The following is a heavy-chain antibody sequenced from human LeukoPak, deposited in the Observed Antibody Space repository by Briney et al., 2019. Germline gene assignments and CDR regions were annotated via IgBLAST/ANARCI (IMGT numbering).Heavy chain of an antibody. CDR1: GYTFTSYY. CDR2: INPSGGST. V-gene: IGHV1-46*01. J-gene: IGHJ6*02. D-gene: IGHD3-10*01. Sequence: ASVTVSFTASGYTFTSYYMHWVRQAPGQGLERMGMINPSGGSTSYAQKFQGRVTMTRDTSTSTVYMELSILRAEDTAVYYCASFGTMVRGVITPYYYGMDVWGQGTTVTVSS. CDR3: ASFGTMVRGVITPYYYGMDV.